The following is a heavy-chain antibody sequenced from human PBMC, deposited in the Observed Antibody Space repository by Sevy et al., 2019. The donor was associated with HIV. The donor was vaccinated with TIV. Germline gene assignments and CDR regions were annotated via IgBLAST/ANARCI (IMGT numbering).Heavy chain of an antibody. CDR3: ARDSVDTWTGPVAYEYGMDV. V-gene: IGHV3-74*01. Sequence: GGSLRLSCAASGFTFSSYWMHWVRHAPGKGLLWVSRINVDGSGTIYADSVKGRFTISRDNAKNTLYLQMTSLRAEDTAVYYCARDSVDTWTGPVAYEYGMDVWGLGTSVTVSS. CDR2: INVDGSGT. J-gene: IGHJ6*02. CDR1: GFTFSSYW. D-gene: IGHD3-9*01.